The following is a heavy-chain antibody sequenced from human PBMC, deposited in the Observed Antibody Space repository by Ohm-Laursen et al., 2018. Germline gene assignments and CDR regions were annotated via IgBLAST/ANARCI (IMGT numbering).Heavy chain of an antibody. CDR1: GFTFSDYY. CDR2: IYSGGST. V-gene: IGHV3-66*01. Sequence: SLRLSCTASGFTFSDYYMSWIRQAPGKGLEWVSVIYSGGSTYYADSVKGRFTISRDNSKNTLYLQMNSLRAEDTAVYYCARASRYYYDSSEYYDAFDIWGQGTMVTVSS. J-gene: IGHJ3*02. CDR3: ARASRYYYDSSEYYDAFDI. D-gene: IGHD3-22*01.